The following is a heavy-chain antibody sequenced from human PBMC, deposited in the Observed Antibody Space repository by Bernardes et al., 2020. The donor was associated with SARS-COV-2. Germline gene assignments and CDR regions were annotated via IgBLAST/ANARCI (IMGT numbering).Heavy chain of an antibody. V-gene: IGHV5-51*01. CDR3: VANPVTTSALDI. CDR1: GYRFITYW. D-gene: IGHD1-1*01. CDR2: IYPGDSDT. Sequence: GESLKLSCKGSGYRFITYWIGWVRQMPGKGLEWMGIIYPGDSDTRYSPSFQGQVTISADKSISTAYLQWSSLKASDTATYYCVANPVTTSALDIWGQGTTVTVSS. J-gene: IGHJ3*02.